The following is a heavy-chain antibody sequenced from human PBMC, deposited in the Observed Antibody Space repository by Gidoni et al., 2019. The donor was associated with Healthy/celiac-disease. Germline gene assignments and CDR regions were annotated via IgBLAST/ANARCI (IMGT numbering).Heavy chain of an antibody. CDR3: ARETTVTPHGGFDP. Sequence: QVQLVPSGAAVKKPGPSVQFSSQAPGYPFTGYYMHWVRQAPRQGLERMGWINPNSGGTNYAQKFQGRVTMTRDTSISTAYMELSRLRSDDTAVYYCARETTVTPHGGFDPWGQGTLVTVSS. J-gene: IGHJ5*02. CDR1: GYPFTGYY. V-gene: IGHV1-2*02. CDR2: INPNSGGT. D-gene: IGHD4-17*01.